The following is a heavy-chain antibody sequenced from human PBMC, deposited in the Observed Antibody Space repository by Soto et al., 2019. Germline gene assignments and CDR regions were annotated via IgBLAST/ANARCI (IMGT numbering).Heavy chain of an antibody. CDR3: ARVDRYGSGYYYGMDV. V-gene: IGHV1-18*01. CDR1: GDTFTRYG. D-gene: IGHD3-10*01. J-gene: IGHJ6*02. Sequence: ASVKVSCETSGDTFTRYGISWVRQAPGQGLEWMGWISGYDGRTNFAQKVQDRVTMTTDTSTSTVYMELRSLSSDDTAVYYCARVDRYGSGYYYGMDVWGQGTTVTVSS. CDR2: ISGYDGRT.